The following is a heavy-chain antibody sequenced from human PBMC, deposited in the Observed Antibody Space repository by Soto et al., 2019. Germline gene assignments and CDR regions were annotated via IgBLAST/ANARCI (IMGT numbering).Heavy chain of an antibody. Sequence: GGSLRLSCAASGFTFSSYGMHWVRQAPGKGLEWVAVISYDGSNKYYADSVKGRFTISRDNSKNTLYLQMNSLRAEDTAVYYCAKGDLTTVTTGYYGMDVWGQGTTVTVSS. CDR1: GFTFSSYG. V-gene: IGHV3-30*18. CDR3: AKGDLTTVTTGYYGMDV. D-gene: IGHD4-17*01. CDR2: ISYDGSNK. J-gene: IGHJ6*02.